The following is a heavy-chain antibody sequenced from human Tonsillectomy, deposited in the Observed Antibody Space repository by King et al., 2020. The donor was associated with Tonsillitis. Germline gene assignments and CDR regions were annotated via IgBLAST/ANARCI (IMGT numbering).Heavy chain of an antibody. V-gene: IGHV3-23*04. Sequence: VQLVESGGGLVQPGGSLRLSCAASGFTFYSYAMSWVRQAPGKGLEWVSAISGSGGDTYYADSVKGRFTISRDNSKNTLYLQMNSLRAEDTAVFYCAQLAYTYGFFDYWGQGTLVTVSS. J-gene: IGHJ4*02. D-gene: IGHD5-18*01. CDR1: GFTFYSYA. CDR2: ISGSGGDT. CDR3: AQLAYTYGFFDY.